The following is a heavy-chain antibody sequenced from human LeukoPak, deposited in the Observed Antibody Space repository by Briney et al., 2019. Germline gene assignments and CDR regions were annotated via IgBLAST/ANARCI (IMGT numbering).Heavy chain of an antibody. CDR1: GYTFTGYY. Sequence: GASVKVSCKASGYTFTGYYMHWVRQAPGQGLEWMGWINPNSGGTNYAQKFQGRVTMTRDTSISTAYMELSRLRSDDTAVYYCARDGPMVRGVVPSYYGMDVWGQGTLVTVSS. V-gene: IGHV1-2*02. J-gene: IGHJ6*02. CDR2: INPNSGGT. D-gene: IGHD3-10*01. CDR3: ARDGPMVRGVVPSYYGMDV.